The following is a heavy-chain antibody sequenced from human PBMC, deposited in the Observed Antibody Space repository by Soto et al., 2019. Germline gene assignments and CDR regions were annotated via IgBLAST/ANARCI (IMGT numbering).Heavy chain of an antibody. J-gene: IGHJ6*02. D-gene: IGHD1-26*01. CDR1: GFTFSSYA. CDR2: ISYDGSNK. V-gene: IGHV3-30-3*01. CDR3: ARDIGYYGAHPLYYCYGMDV. Sequence: QVQLVESGGGAVQPGRSLRLSCAASGFTFSSYAMHWVRQAPGKGLEWVAVISYDGSNKYYADSVKGRFTISRDNSKNTLYLQMNSLRAEDTAVYYCARDIGYYGAHPLYYCYGMDVWGQGTTVTVSS.